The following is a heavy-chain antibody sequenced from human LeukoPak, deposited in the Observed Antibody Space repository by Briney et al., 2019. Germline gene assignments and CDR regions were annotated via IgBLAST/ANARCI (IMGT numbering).Heavy chain of an antibody. J-gene: IGHJ4*02. V-gene: IGHV1-46*01. Sequence: RASVKVSCKASGYTFTSYYMHWVRQAPGQGLEWMGIINPSGGSTSYAQKFQGRVTMTRDTSISTAYMELSRLRSDDTAVYYCARARIAAAGLKSDYWGQGTLVTVSS. D-gene: IGHD6-13*01. CDR3: ARARIAAAGLKSDY. CDR1: GYTFTSYY. CDR2: INPSGGST.